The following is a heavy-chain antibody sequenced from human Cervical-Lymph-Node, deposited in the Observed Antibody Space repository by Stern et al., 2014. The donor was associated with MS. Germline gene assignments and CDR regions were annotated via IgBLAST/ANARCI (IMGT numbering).Heavy chain of an antibody. J-gene: IGHJ4*02. CDR1: GYTFTGYY. V-gene: IGHV1-2*02. Sequence: VQLVQSGAEVKKPGASVKVSCKASGYTFTGYYMHWVRQAPGQGLEWMGWINPNSGGTNYAQKFQGRVTMTRDTSISTAYMELSRLRSDDTAVYYCARGLMDRIAVACFDYWGQGTLVTVSS. CDR3: ARGLMDRIAVACFDY. CDR2: INPNSGGT. D-gene: IGHD6-19*01.